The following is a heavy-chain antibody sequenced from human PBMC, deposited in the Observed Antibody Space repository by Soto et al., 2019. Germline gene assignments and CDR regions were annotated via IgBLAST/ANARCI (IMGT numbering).Heavy chain of an antibody. J-gene: IGHJ6*02. CDR1: GFTFSSYA. V-gene: IGHV3-23*01. CDR2: ISGSGGST. CDR3: AKEAVPPGITIFGVVLYYGMDV. D-gene: IGHD3-3*01. Sequence: EVQLLESGGGLVQPGGSLRLSCAASGFTFSSYAMSWVRQAPGKGLEWVSAISGSGGSTYYADSVKGRFTISRDNSKNTLYLQMNSLRAEDTAVYYCAKEAVPPGITIFGVVLYYGMDVWGQGTTVTVSS.